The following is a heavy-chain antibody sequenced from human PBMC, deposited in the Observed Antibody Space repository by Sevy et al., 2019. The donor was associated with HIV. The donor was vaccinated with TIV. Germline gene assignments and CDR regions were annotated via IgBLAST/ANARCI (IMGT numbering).Heavy chain of an antibody. CDR1: RFTFSSYW. Sequence: GGSLRLSCAASRFTFSSYWMSWVRQAPGKGLEWVANIKQDGSEKYYVDSVKGRFTISRDNAKNSLYLQMNSLRAEDTAVYYCARDYPNNYYDSSGTNYYYGMDVWGQGTTVTVSS. J-gene: IGHJ6*02. CDR3: ARDYPNNYYDSSGTNYYYGMDV. CDR2: IKQDGSEK. V-gene: IGHV3-7*01. D-gene: IGHD3-22*01.